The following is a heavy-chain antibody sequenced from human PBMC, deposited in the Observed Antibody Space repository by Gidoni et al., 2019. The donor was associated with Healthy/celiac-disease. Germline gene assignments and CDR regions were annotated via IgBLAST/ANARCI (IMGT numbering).Heavy chain of an antibody. V-gene: IGHV4-59*01. CDR3: ARVMGVAGYFDY. CDR2: IYYSGST. J-gene: IGHJ4*02. D-gene: IGHD6-19*01. CDR1: GGSISSYY. Sequence: QVQLQESGTGLVKPSETLSLTCTVSGGSISSYYWSWIRQSPGKGLEWIGYIYYSGSTNYNPSLKSRVTISVDTSKNQFSLKLSSVTAADTAVYYCARVMGVAGYFDYWGQGTLVTVSS.